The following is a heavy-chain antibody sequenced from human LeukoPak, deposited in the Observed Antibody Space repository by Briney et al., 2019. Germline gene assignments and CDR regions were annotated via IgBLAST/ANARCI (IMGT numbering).Heavy chain of an antibody. D-gene: IGHD2-21*01. CDR3: ARYVNSRQLDY. V-gene: IGHV5-51*01. CDR2: IYPGDSDT. CDR1: GYSFTSYW. J-gene: IGHJ4*02. Sequence: GESLKISCKGSGYSFTSYWIGWVRQMPGKGLEWMGIIYPGDSDTRYGPSFQGQVTISADKSISTAYLQWSSLKASDTATYYCARYVNSRQLDYWGQGTLVTVSS.